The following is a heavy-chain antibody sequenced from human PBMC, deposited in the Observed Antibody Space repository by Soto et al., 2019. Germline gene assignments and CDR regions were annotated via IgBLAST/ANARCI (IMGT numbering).Heavy chain of an antibody. CDR3: ASGQQLVRTY. Sequence: QLQLQESGSGLVKPSQTLSLTCAVSGGSISSGGYSWSWIRQPPGKGLEWIGYIYHSGSTYYNPSPXGXVXIXXDRSKHQFSLKLSSVTAADTAVYYCASGQQLVRTYWGQGTLVTVSS. CDR2: IYHSGST. V-gene: IGHV4-30-2*01. J-gene: IGHJ4*02. CDR1: GGSISSGGYS. D-gene: IGHD6-13*01.